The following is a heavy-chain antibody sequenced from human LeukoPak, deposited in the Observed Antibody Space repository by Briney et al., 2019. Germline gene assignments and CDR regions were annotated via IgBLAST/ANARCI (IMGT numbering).Heavy chain of an antibody. CDR3: ARPSVDGSVSYPY. J-gene: IGHJ4*02. V-gene: IGHV5-10-1*01. Sequence: GEPLKISCKTAGYSFTSYWLSWVRQLPGKGLGWSGRFDPSDSYTNYSPSIHGHVTTSANKSISTAYLQWSRLEDSHTAIFYCARPSVDGSVSYPYGGEGTLVTVSS. CDR1: GYSFTSYW. CDR2: FDPSDSYT. D-gene: IGHD3-10*01.